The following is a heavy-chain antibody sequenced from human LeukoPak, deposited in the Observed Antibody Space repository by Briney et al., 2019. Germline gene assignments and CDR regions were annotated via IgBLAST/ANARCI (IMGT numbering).Heavy chain of an antibody. CDR3: ARDNFGYCSGGSCYVNLLGY. CDR2: IYYSGDT. Sequence: SETLSLTCTVSGGSISSGSYYWGWIRQPPGEGLEWIGSIYYSGDTYYNPSLESRVTISVDTSKNQFSLKLSSVTAADTAVYYCARDNFGYCSGGSCYVNLLGYWGQGTLVTVSS. J-gene: IGHJ4*02. D-gene: IGHD2-15*01. V-gene: IGHV4-39*01. CDR1: GGSISSGSYY.